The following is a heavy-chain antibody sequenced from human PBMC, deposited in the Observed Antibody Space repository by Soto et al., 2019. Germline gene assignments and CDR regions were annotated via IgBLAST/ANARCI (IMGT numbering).Heavy chain of an antibody. CDR3: ARNPGIAAAGAKFDY. CDR2: IYPGDSDT. Sequence: PGESLKISCQSSGYNFATFWIAWVRQMPGKGLEWMAIIYPGDSDTRYNPSFQGQVTVSVDKSINTAYLQWSGLKASDTATYYCARNPGIAAAGAKFDYWGQGTLVTVSS. V-gene: IGHV5-51*01. J-gene: IGHJ4*02. CDR1: GYNFATFW. D-gene: IGHD6-13*01.